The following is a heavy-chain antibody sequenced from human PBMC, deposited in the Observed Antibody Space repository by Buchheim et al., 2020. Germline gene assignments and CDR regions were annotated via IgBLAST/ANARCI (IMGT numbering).Heavy chain of an antibody. CDR1: GFTFNNYA. CDR2: VSRSGTST. CDR3: AKSGQIGYCAGGSCYMSVD. V-gene: IGHV3-23*01. D-gene: IGHD2-15*01. J-gene: IGHJ1*01. Sequence: EVQLLESGGGLVQPGGSLRLSCAASGFTFNNYAMSWVRQAPGKGLEWVSTVSRSGTSTSYADSVEGRFTISRDNSKNTLYLQMNSLRGEDTAIYYCAKSGQIGYCAGGSCYMSVDWGQGTL.